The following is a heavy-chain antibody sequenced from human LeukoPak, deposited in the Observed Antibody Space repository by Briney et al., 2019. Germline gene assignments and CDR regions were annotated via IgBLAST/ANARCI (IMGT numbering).Heavy chain of an antibody. D-gene: IGHD4-23*01. Sequence: GGSLRLSCAASGFTFSSYGMHWVRQAPGKGLEWVAVIWYDGSNKYYADSVKGRFTISRDNSKNTLYLQMNSLRAEDTAVYYCAKVESTVAPFMIGGSQHFDYWGQGTLVTVSS. CDR1: GFTFSSYG. CDR2: IWYDGSNK. J-gene: IGHJ4*02. CDR3: AKVESTVAPFMIGGSQHFDY. V-gene: IGHV3-33*06.